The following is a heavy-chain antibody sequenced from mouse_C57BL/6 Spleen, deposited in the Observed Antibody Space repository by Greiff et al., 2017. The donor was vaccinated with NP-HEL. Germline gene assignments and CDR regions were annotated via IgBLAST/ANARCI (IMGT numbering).Heavy chain of an antibody. Sequence: QVQLQQPGAELVKPGASVKLSCKASGYTFTSYWMQWVKQRPGQGLEWIGEIDPSDSYSNYNQKFKGKATLTEDTSSSTAYMQLSSLTSEDSAVYYCARGLGYYSNPYYGMDYWGQGTSVTVSS. D-gene: IGHD2-5*01. J-gene: IGHJ4*01. CDR2: IDPSDSYS. CDR1: GYTFTSYW. CDR3: ARGLGYYSNPYYGMDY. V-gene: IGHV1-50*01.